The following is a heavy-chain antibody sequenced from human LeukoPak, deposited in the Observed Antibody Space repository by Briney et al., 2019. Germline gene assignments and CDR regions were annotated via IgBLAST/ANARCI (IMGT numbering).Heavy chain of an antibody. J-gene: IGHJ4*02. CDR3: ARHSNGYFDY. V-gene: IGHV4-39*01. CDR2: IYYSGNT. Sequence: SETLSLTCTVSGGSISSSSYYWGWIRQPPGKGLEWIGSIYYSGNTYFNPSLKSRVTISVDTSKNQFALKLSSVTAADTACYCCARHSNGYFDYWGQGTLVTVSS. CDR1: GGSISSSSYY. D-gene: IGHD3-22*01.